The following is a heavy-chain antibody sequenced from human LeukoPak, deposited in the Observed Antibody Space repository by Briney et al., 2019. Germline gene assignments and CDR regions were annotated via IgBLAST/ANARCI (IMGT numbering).Heavy chain of an antibody. J-gene: IGHJ4*02. D-gene: IGHD1-26*01. V-gene: IGHV4-4*09. Sequence: SETLSLTCTVSGGSISSYYWSWIRQPPGKGLEWIGYIYTSGSTNYNPSLKSRVTIPVDTSKNQFSLKLSSVTAADTAVYYCARSYQRQEPFDYWGQGTLVTVSS. CDR3: ARSYQRQEPFDY. CDR1: GGSISSYY. CDR2: IYTSGST.